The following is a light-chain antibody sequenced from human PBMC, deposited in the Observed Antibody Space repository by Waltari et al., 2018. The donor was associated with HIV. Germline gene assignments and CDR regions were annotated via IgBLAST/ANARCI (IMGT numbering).Light chain of an antibody. V-gene: IGKV1-5*03. CDR1: LSVNTW. CDR2: KSS. J-gene: IGKJ5*01. CDR3: QQYDSDPS. Sequence: ILMTQSPSTLSAFVGDSVSITCRASLSVNTWLAWYQQKPGRPPKLLIYKSSILQVGVPTRFSGSGSGTKFTLTITSLQPDDFVTYYCQQYDSDPSFGQGTRL.